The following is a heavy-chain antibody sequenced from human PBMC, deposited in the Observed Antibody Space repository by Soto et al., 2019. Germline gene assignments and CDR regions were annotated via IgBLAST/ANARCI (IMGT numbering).Heavy chain of an antibody. D-gene: IGHD3-3*01. V-gene: IGHV4-59*01. CDR1: GGSISSYY. Sequence: SETLSLTCTVSGGSISSYYWSWIRQPPGKGLEWIGYIYYSGSTNYNPSLKSRVTISVDTSKNQFSLKLSSVTAADTAVYYCARVEVRYDFWSGYHTYNWFDPWGQGTLVTVSS. J-gene: IGHJ5*02. CDR3: ARVEVRYDFWSGYHTYNWFDP. CDR2: IYYSGST.